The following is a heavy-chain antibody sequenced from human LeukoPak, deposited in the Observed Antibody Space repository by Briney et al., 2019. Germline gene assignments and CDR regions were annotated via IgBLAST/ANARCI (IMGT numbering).Heavy chain of an antibody. CDR1: GLTVSSYY. Sequence: GSLRLSCAASGLTVSSYYWTWIRQAPGKGLEWIGSVYNNGNTNYNPSLKSRFTVSVDTSKNQFSLRLGSVAAADTAVYYCVAGRWLQQLYWGQGALVIVSS. D-gene: IGHD5-24*01. CDR3: VAGRWLQQLY. CDR2: VYNNGNT. V-gene: IGHV4-59*02. J-gene: IGHJ4*02.